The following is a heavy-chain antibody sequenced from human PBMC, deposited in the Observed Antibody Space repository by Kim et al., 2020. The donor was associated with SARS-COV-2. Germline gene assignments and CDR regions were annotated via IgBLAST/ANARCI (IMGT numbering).Heavy chain of an antibody. Sequence: GGSLRLSCAASGFTFSNYWMSWVRQAPGKGLEWVANIKQDGSEKYYVDSVKGRFTISRDNAKNSLYLQMNTLRAEDTAVYYCARENKGSGGRDYWGQGTLVTVSS. J-gene: IGHJ4*02. CDR2: IKQDGSEK. D-gene: IGHD2-15*01. V-gene: IGHV3-7*01. CDR3: ARENKGSGGRDY. CDR1: GFTFSNYW.